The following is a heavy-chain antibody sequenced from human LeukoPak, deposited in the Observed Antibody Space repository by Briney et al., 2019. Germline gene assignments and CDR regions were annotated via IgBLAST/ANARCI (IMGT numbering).Heavy chain of an antibody. J-gene: IGHJ4*02. CDR2: INAGTSNR. CDR1: GYTFTGYA. Sequence: ASVKVSCKTSGYTFTGYAIHWVRQAPGQRLEWMGWINAGTSNRKYSQKFQDRVTITRETSATTAYMELSSLTSEDTAVYYCARVSDDSGWNFDYWGQGTLVTVSS. V-gene: IGHV1-3*01. D-gene: IGHD6-19*01. CDR3: ARVSDDSGWNFDY.